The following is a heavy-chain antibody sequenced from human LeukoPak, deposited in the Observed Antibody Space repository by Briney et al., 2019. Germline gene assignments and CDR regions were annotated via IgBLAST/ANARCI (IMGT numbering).Heavy chain of an antibody. D-gene: IGHD1-26*01. V-gene: IGHV3-48*02. CDR2: ISSSSSAI. Sequence: GGSLRLSCAASGFTFSSYDMHWVRQAPGKGLEWVSYISSSSSAIYYADSVKGRFTISRDNARNSLYLQMNSLRDEDTAVYYCARDKPPVGAIDYWGQGTLVTVSS. J-gene: IGHJ4*02. CDR3: ARDKPPVGAIDY. CDR1: GFTFSSYD.